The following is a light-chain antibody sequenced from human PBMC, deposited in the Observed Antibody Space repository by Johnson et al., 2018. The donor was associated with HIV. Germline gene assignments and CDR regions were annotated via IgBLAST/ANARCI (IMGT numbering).Light chain of an antibody. CDR2: ETN. V-gene: IGLV1-51*02. CDR1: SSTIGNNY. CDR3: GKWDSSLSALYV. Sequence: QSVLTQPPSVSAAPGQKVTISCSGSSSTIGNNYVSWYQQLPGTAPKLLIYETNKRPSGIPARFSGSKSATSATLAITVLPTGDEADYYCGKWDSSLSALYVFGTGTKVTVL. J-gene: IGLJ1*01.